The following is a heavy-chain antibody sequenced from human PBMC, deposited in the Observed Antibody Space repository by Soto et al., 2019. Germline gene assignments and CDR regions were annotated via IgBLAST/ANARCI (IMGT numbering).Heavy chain of an antibody. V-gene: IGHV3-30*18. CDR3: AKARSAMVTHYYYGMDV. CDR1: GFTFSSYG. D-gene: IGHD5-18*01. J-gene: IGHJ6*02. CDR2: ISYDGSNK. Sequence: QVQLVESGGGVVQPGRSLRLSCAASGFTFSSYGMHWVRQAPGKGLEWVAVISYDGSNKYYADSVKGRFTISRDNSKNXXYLQMNSLRAEDTAVYYCAKARSAMVTHYYYGMDVWGQGTTVTVSS.